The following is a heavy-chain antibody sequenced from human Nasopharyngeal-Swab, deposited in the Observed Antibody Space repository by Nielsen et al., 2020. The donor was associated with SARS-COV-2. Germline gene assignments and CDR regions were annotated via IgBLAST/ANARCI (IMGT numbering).Heavy chain of an antibody. CDR2: ISGSDHTT. D-gene: IGHD5-24*01. CDR1: GFTFRSYA. CDR3: ARDGDGYNTH. V-gene: IGHV3-23*01. Sequence: GGSLRLSCAASGFTFRSYAISWVRQAPGKGLEWVSVISGSDHTTYYADSVKGRFTISRDNAKNSLYLQMNSLRAEDTAVYYCARDGDGYNTHWGQGTLVTGSS. J-gene: IGHJ4*02.